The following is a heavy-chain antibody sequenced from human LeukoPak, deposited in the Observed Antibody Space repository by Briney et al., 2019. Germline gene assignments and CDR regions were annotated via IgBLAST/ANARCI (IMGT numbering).Heavy chain of an antibody. CDR2: ISSSSSYI. CDR3: AKGPVYYDSSADYFDY. D-gene: IGHD3-22*01. V-gene: IGHV3-21*04. Sequence: GGSLRLSWAASGFTFSSYSMNWVRQAPGKGLEWVSSISSSSSYIYYADSVKGRFTISRDNAKNSLYLQMNSLRAEDMALYYCAKGPVYYDSSADYFDYWGQGTLVTVSS. J-gene: IGHJ4*02. CDR1: GFTFSSYS.